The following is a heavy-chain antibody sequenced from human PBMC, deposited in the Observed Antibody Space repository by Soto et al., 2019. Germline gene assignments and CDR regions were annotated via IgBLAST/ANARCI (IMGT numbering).Heavy chain of an antibody. CDR3: ARARRYCSGGSCVAFDI. J-gene: IGHJ3*02. V-gene: IGHV3-48*02. CDR1: GFTFSSYS. CDR2: ISSSSSTI. D-gene: IGHD2-15*01. Sequence: GGSLRLSCAASGFTFSSYSMNWVRQAPGKGLEWVSYISSSSSTIYYADSVKGRFTISRDNAKNSLYLQMNSLRDEDTAVYYCARARRYCSGGSCVAFDIWGQGTMVTVSS.